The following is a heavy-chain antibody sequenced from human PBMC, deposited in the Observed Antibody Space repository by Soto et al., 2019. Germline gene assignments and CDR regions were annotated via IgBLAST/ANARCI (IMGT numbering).Heavy chain of an antibody. Sequence: QVQLVQSGAEVKKPGASVKVSCKASGYIFINYAIHWVRQAPGQRLEWMGWINAGDGNTRYSQNFQGRVTITSDTSATTAHMELSSLRSEATAVFYCARGTVTTGALFDYWGQGTLVTVSS. CDR1: GYIFINYA. J-gene: IGHJ4*02. CDR3: ARGTVTTGALFDY. CDR2: INAGDGNT. D-gene: IGHD4-17*01. V-gene: IGHV1-3*01.